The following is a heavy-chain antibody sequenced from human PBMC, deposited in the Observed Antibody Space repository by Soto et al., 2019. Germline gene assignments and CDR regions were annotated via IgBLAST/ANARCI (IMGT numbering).Heavy chain of an antibody. D-gene: IGHD1-1*01. CDR3: ATATTNLFDY. Sequence: EVQLVESGGGLVQPGGSLRLSCAASGFTFSNYWMHWVRQVPGKGLVWVSRINSDGSSTDYADSVKGRFSISRDNAKNTLYLQMNSLRAEDTAVYYCATATTNLFDYWGQGTLVTVSS. CDR1: GFTFSNYW. J-gene: IGHJ4*02. CDR2: INSDGSST. V-gene: IGHV3-74*01.